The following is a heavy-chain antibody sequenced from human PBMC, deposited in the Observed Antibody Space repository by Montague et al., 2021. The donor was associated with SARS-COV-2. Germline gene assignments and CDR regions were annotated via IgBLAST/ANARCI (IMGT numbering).Heavy chain of an antibody. V-gene: IGHV3-30*04. J-gene: IGHJ6*02. CDR1: GFTFSGYA. Sequence: YLSLSCAASGFTFSGYAMHWVRQAPGKGLEWVAVISYDGSNKYYADSVKGRFTISRDNSKNTLYLQMSSLRAEDTAVYYCARNDYYYGMDVWGQGTTVTVSS. CDR2: ISYDGSNK. CDR3: ARNDYYYGMDV.